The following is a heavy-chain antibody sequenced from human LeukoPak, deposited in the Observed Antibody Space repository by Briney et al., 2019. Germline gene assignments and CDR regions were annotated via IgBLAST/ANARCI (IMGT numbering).Heavy chain of an antibody. CDR3: AREGPVEMATLKGIHYYYGMDV. D-gene: IGHD5-24*01. CDR2: ISYDGSNK. CDR1: GFTFSSYA. J-gene: IGHJ6*02. Sequence: GRSLRLSCAASGFTFSSYAMHWVRQAPGKGLEWVAVISYDGSNKYYADSVKGRFTISRDNSKNTLYLQMNSLRAEDTAVYYCAREGPVEMATLKGIHYYYGMDVWGQGTTVTASS. V-gene: IGHV3-30-3*01.